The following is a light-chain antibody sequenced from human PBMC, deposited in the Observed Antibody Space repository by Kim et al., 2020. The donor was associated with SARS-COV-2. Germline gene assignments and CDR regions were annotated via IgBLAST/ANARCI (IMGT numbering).Light chain of an antibody. CDR1: QILSGSF. V-gene: IGKV3-20*01. J-gene: IGKJ1*01. Sequence: EIVLTQSPGTLSLSPGARVTLSYRASQILSGSFLAWYQQIPGQAPRLLIYGASSRAPGIPDRFSGSGSGTDFTLTISRLEPEDFAVYYCLQYGTSPQTFGQGTKVDIK. CDR2: GAS. CDR3: LQYGTSPQT.